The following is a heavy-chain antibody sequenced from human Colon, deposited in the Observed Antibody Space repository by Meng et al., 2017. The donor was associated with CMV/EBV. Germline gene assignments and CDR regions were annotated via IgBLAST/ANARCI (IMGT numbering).Heavy chain of an antibody. Sequence: GESLKISCAASGFTFGSHWMHWVRQAPGKGPVWVSHIDNDGSGTSYADSVKGRFTISRDNAKNTLHLQMNSLRVEDTAVHYCVRGAATENYYYYAMDVWGQGTTVTVSS. V-gene: IGHV3-74*01. CDR1: GFTFGSHW. CDR3: VRGAATENYYYYAMDV. CDR2: IDNDGSGT. D-gene: IGHD2-15*01. J-gene: IGHJ6*02.